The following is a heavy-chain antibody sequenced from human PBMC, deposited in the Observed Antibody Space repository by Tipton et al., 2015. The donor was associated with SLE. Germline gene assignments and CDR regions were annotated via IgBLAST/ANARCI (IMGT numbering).Heavy chain of an antibody. CDR1: GGSISSSSYY. D-gene: IGHD5-12*01. CDR2: IYYSGST. Sequence: TLSLTCTVSGGSISSSSYYWGWIRQPPGKGLEWIGSIYYSGSTYYNPSLKSRVTISVDTSKNQFSLKLSSVTAADTAVYYCATSRPIVATIGAFDYWGQGTLVTVSS. V-gene: IGHV4-39*07. J-gene: IGHJ4*02. CDR3: ATSRPIVATIGAFDY.